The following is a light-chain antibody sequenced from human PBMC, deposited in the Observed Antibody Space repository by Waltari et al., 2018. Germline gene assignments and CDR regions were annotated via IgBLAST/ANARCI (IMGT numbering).Light chain of an antibody. CDR1: QCVSSSY. CDR2: GAS. CDR3: QQYGSSPGYT. Sequence: EIVLTQSPGTLSLSPGERATLSCRASQCVSSSYLAWYQQKPGQAPRLHIYGASSRATGIPDRFSGSGSVTDFTLTISRLEPEDFAVYYCQQYGSSPGYTFGQGTKLEIK. J-gene: IGKJ2*01. V-gene: IGKV3-20*01.